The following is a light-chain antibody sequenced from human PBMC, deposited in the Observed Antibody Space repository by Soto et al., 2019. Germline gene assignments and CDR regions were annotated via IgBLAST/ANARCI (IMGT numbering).Light chain of an antibody. V-gene: IGKV3-11*01. CDR3: QQYNNWPRYT. CDR2: YTS. J-gene: IGKJ2*01. CDR1: QYVGTR. Sequence: EIVLTQSPATLSSSPGETATLSCRASQYVGTRLAWYQHKPGQAPRLLIYYTSNRATGIPARFSGSGSGTDFTLTISSLQSEDFAVYYCQQYNNWPRYTFGQGTKVDIK.